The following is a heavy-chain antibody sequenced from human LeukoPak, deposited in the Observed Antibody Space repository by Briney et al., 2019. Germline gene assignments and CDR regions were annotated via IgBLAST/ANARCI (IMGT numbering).Heavy chain of an antibody. J-gene: IGHJ5*02. CDR1: GYTFTGYY. CDR3: ARVPPEYQLLMGPNWFDP. Sequence: ASVKVSCKASGYTFTGYYMHWVRQAPGQGLEWMGWINPNSGGTNYAQKFQGRATMTRDTSISTAYMELSRLRSDDTAVYYCARVPPEYQLLMGPNWFDPWGQGTLVTVSS. D-gene: IGHD2-2*01. V-gene: IGHV1-2*02. CDR2: INPNSGGT.